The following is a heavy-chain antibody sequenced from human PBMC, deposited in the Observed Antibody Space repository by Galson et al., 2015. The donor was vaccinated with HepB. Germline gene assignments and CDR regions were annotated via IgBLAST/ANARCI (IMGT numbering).Heavy chain of an antibody. CDR2: ITHGGGST. CDR1: GFSFRSFA. J-gene: IGHJ4*02. D-gene: IGHD2-8*02. V-gene: IGHV3-23*01. Sequence: SLRLSCAASGFSFRSFAMSWVRQGPGKGLEWVSAITHGGGSTYYADSVKGRFTVSRDNSKNTLYLQMNSLRAEDTAVYYCAKDLRTGDFDHWGQGTLVTVSS. CDR3: AKDLRTGDFDH.